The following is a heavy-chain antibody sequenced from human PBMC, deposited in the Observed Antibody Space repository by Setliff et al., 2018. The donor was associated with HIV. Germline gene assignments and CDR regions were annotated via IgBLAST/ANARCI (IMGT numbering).Heavy chain of an antibody. J-gene: IGHJ2*01. CDR1: GGSISSGYY. V-gene: IGHV4-61*01. CDR3: ARLQATVVTHWYFDL. Sequence: SETLSLTCTVSGGSISSGYYWSWIRQHPGKGLEWIGYIYHSGSAFYHPSLRSRAAISLDASRAQFSLELKSVTAADTALYYCARLQATVVTHWYFDLWGRGTRVTVSS. D-gene: IGHD4-17*01. CDR2: IYHSGSA.